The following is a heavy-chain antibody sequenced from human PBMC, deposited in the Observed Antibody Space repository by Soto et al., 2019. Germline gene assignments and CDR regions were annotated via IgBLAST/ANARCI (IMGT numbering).Heavy chain of an antibody. CDR3: ARGLPSGRYYYFDY. V-gene: IGHV4-59*01. CDR1: GGSSSSYY. Sequence: SETLSLTGTVSGGSSSSYYWSGIRQPPGKGLEWIGYIYYSGSTNYNPSLKSRVTISVDTSKNQFSLKLSSVTAADTAVYYCARGLPSGRYYYFDYWGQGTLVTVS. CDR2: IYYSGST. J-gene: IGHJ4*02. D-gene: IGHD1-26*01.